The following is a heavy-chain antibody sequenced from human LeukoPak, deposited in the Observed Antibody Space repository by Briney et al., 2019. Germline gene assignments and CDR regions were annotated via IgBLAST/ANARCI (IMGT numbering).Heavy chain of an antibody. CDR3: ARVRIVAGDDS. D-gene: IGHD1-26*01. J-gene: IGHJ4*02. CDR1: GDTRSHA. Sequence: ASVKVSCKASGDTRSHAISWVRQAPGQGLEWMGKIIPILGVPNYAQKFQDRLTLTADTSTNTIYMELSSLTSEDTAIYYCARVRIVAGDDSWGQGTLVTVSS. CDR2: IIPILGVP. V-gene: IGHV1-69*04.